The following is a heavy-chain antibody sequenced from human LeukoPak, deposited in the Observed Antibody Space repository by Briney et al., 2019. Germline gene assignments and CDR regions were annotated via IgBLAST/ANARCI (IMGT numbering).Heavy chain of an antibody. CDR2: INPSGGST. D-gene: IGHD5-18*01. V-gene: IGHV1-46*01. J-gene: IGHJ6*03. CDR3: ARENSYGYGNYYYYMDV. CDR1: GYTFTSYY. Sequence: GASVKVSCKASGYTFTSYYMHWVRQAPGQGLEWMGIINPSGGSTSYAQKFQGRVTMTRDMSTSTVYMELSSLRSEDTAVYYCARENSYGYGNYYYYMDVWGKGTTVTVSS.